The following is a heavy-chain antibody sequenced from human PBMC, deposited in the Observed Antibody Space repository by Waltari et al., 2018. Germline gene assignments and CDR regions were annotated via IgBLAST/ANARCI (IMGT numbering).Heavy chain of an antibody. D-gene: IGHD5-12*01. CDR1: GGTFSSYA. J-gene: IGHJ6*02. Sequence: QVQLVQSGAAVKKPGSSVKVSCKASGGTFSSYAISWVRQAPGQGLEWMGGIIPIFGTANYAQKVQGRVTMTADESTSTAYMELISLRSEDTAVYYCARPGYKYSYGMDVWGQGTTVTVSS. CDR2: IIPIFGTA. V-gene: IGHV1-69*01. CDR3: ARPGYKYSYGMDV.